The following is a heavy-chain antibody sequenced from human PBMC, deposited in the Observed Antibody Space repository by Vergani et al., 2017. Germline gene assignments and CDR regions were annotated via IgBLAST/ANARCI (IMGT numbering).Heavy chain of an antibody. V-gene: IGHV1-2*02. D-gene: IGHD3-10*01. CDR2: INPNSGGT. J-gene: IGHJ6*03. CDR3: ARDVFDRVGVRLRGGGYYYMDV. Sequence: QVQLVQSGAEVKKPGASVKVSCKASGYTFTGYYMHWVRQAPGQGLEWMGWINPNSGGTNYAQKFQGRVTMTRDTSISTAYMELSRLGSDDTAVYYCARDVFDRVGVRLRGGGYYYMDVWGKGTTVTVSS. CDR1: GYTFTGYY.